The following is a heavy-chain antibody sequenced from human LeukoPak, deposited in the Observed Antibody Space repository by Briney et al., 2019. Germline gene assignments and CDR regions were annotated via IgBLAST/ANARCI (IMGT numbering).Heavy chain of an antibody. CDR2: ISAYNGNT. Sequence: ASVKVSCKASGYTFTSYGISWVRQAPGQGLEWMGWISAYNGNTNYAQKLQGRVTTTTDTSTSTAYMELRSLRSDDTAVYYCARDRAPHYYDSSGYSYDAFDIWDQGTMVTVSS. D-gene: IGHD3-22*01. CDR1: GYTFTSYG. CDR3: ARDRAPHYYDSSGYSYDAFDI. J-gene: IGHJ3*02. V-gene: IGHV1-18*01.